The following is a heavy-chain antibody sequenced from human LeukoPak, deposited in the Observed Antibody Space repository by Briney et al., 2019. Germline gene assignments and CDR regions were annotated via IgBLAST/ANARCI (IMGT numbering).Heavy chain of an antibody. CDR2: IYSGGST. D-gene: IGHD3-22*01. CDR3: ARDRTYDGSGYGMDV. Sequence: GGSLRLSCAASGFTVSSNYMSWVRQAPGKGLEWVSVIYSGGSTYYADSVKGRFTISRHNSKNTLYLQMNSLRAEDTAVYYCARDRTYDGSGYGMDVWGQGTTVTVSS. J-gene: IGHJ6*02. V-gene: IGHV3-53*04. CDR1: GFTVSSNY.